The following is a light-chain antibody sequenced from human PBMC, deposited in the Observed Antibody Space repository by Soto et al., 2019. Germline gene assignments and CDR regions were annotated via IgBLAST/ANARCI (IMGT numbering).Light chain of an antibody. Sequence: DIQMTQSPSSLSASVGDRVTITCRASQSITSYLNWYQQKPGKAPQLLIYAASSLQSGVPSRFSGSGSGTVFTLTISSLQPEDFATYFCQQSYTTTWTFGQGTKVEVK. V-gene: IGKV1-39*01. CDR1: QSITSY. CDR3: QQSYTTTWT. J-gene: IGKJ1*01. CDR2: AAS.